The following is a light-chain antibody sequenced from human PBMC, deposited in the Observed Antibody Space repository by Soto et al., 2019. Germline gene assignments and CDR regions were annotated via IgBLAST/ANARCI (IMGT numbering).Light chain of an antibody. CDR1: SGDVGGYNY. CDR3: NSYTSSTTHV. J-gene: IGLJ1*01. CDR2: DVT. V-gene: IGLV2-14*03. Sequence: QLVLTQPASVSGSPGQSITISCTGTSGDVGGYNYVSWYQQHPGKAPKLIIYDVTNRPSGVSDRFSGSKSGNTASLTISGLQTEDEADYYCNSYTSSTTHVFGSGTKVTVL.